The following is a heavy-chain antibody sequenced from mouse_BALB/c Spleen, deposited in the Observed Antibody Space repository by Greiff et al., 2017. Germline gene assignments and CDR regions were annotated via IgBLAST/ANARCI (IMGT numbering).Heavy chain of an antibody. V-gene: IGHV14-3*02. CDR1: GFNIKDTY. D-gene: IGHD1-2*01. Sequence: VQLQQSGAELVKPGASVTLSCTASGFNIKDTYMHWVKQRPEQGLEWIGRIDPANGNTKYDPKFQGKATITADTSSNTAYLQLSRLTSEDTAVYYCAPFHNYFAYGGQGTLVTVSA. J-gene: IGHJ3*01. CDR3: APFHNYFAY. CDR2: IDPANGNT.